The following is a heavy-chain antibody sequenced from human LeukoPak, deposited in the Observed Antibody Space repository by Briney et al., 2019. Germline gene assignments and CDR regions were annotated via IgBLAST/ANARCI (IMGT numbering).Heavy chain of an antibody. CDR3: ARDIYDYVWGSYRYTVDY. CDR1: GYSFTNYG. D-gene: IGHD3-16*02. J-gene: IGHJ4*02. V-gene: IGHV1-18*01. Sequence: ASVKVSCKTSGYSFTNYGINWVRQAPGQGLEWMGWISPYNANTNYGQRFQGRVSMTTDTSTSTAYMELRSLRSDDTAVYYCARDIYDYVWGSYRYTVDYWGQGTLVTVSS. CDR2: ISPYNANT.